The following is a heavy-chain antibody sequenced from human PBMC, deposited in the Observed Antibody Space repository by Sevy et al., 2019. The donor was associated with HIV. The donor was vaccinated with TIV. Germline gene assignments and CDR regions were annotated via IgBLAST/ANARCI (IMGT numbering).Heavy chain of an antibody. D-gene: IGHD2-2*01. Sequence: GGSLRLSCTASGFTFSNFGMHWVRQVPGKGLEWVTFIRYDGSEKYYAASVKGRFTISRDDSKNTLYLQMYSLRAEDTAIYYCAKDLAGPSRRYFDYWGQGTLVTVSS. CDR3: AKDLAGPSRRYFDY. J-gene: IGHJ4*02. CDR1: GFTFSNFG. V-gene: IGHV3-30*02. CDR2: IRYDGSEK.